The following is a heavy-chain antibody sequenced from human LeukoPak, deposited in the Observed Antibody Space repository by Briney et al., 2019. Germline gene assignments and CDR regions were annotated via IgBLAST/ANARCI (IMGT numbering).Heavy chain of an antibody. V-gene: IGHV1-2*02. CDR1: GYTFTSYY. CDR2: INPNSGGT. D-gene: IGHD3-22*01. CDR3: ARDLSEWYYYDSSGYSGTDY. Sequence: ASVKVSCKASGYTFTSYYMHWVRQAPGQGLEWMGWINPNSGGTNYAQKFQGRVTMTRDTSISTAYMELSRLRSDDTAVYYCARDLSEWYYYDSSGYSGTDYWGQGTLVTVSS. J-gene: IGHJ4*02.